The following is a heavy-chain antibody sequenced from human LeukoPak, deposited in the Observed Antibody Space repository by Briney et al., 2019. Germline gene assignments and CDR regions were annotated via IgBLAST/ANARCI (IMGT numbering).Heavy chain of an antibody. CDR1: GGSISSGGYY. V-gene: IGHV4-31*03. CDR2: IYYSGST. J-gene: IGHJ6*02. D-gene: IGHD3-16*02. CDR3: ARASVRDYVWGSYRYDDYYGMDV. Sequence: PSQTLSLTCTVSGGSISSGGYYWSWIRQHPGKGLEWIGYIYYSGSTYYNPSLKSRVTISVDTSKNQFSLKLSSVTAADTAVYYCARASVRDYVWGSYRYDDYYGMDVWGQGTTVTVSS.